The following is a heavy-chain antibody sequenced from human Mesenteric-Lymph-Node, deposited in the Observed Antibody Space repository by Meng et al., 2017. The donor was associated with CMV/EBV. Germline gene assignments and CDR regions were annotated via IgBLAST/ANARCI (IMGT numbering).Heavy chain of an antibody. CDR1: GYTFTNYG. CDR3: TKVPWGFPFDF. D-gene: IGHD3-16*01. CDR2: INIYNGNT. Sequence: ASVKVSCKASGYTFTNYGIGWVRQAPGQGLEWMGWINIYNGNTKYAQNFQGRVTMTTDTDTVTSTAYMELRSLRSDDTAVYYCTKVPWGFPFDFWGQGTVVTVSS. V-gene: IGHV1-18*01. J-gene: IGHJ3*01.